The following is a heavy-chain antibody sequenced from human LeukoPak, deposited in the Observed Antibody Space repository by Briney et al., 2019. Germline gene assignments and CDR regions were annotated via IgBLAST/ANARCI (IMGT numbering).Heavy chain of an antibody. J-gene: IGHJ4*02. CDR1: GFTLSSYS. Sequence: GGSLRLSCAASGFTLSSYSMNWVRQAPGKGLEWVSYISSRSTTIYYADSVKGRFTISRDNVKNSLYLQMNSLRVEDTAVYYCARELRGENFDFWGQGTLVTVSA. CDR2: ISSRSTTI. V-gene: IGHV3-48*01. CDR3: ARELRGENFDF. D-gene: IGHD3-10*01.